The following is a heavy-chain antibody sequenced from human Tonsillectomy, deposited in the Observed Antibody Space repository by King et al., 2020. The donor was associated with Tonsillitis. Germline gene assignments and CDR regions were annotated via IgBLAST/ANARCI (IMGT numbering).Heavy chain of an antibody. CDR2: IYYSGST. CDR1: GGSISSGGYS. J-gene: IGHJ6*02. Sequence: VQLQESGPGLVKPSQTLSLTCAVSGGSISSGGYSWSWIRQPPGKGLEWIGYIYYSGSTYYNPSLKSRVTISVDTSKNKFSLKLSSVTAADTAVYSCARNTFVVVPTSTKYFYYYYGMDVWGQGTTVTVSS. D-gene: IGHD2-2*01. CDR3: ARNTFVVVPTSTKYFYYYYGMDV. V-gene: IGHV4-30-4*07.